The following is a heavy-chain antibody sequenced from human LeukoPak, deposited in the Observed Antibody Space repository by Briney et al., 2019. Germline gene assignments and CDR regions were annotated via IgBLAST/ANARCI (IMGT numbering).Heavy chain of an antibody. CDR2: FDPEDGAT. V-gene: IGHV1-24*01. CDR3: ATNPGCSGGSCYPYYYYGMDV. D-gene: IGHD2-15*01. CDR1: GYTLTELS. J-gene: IGHJ6*02. Sequence: GASVKVSCKVSGYTLTELSMHWVRQAPGKGLEWMGGFDPEDGATIYAQKFQGRVTMTEDTSTDTAYMELSSLRSEDTAVYYCATNPGCSGGSCYPYYYYGMDVWGQGTTVTVSS.